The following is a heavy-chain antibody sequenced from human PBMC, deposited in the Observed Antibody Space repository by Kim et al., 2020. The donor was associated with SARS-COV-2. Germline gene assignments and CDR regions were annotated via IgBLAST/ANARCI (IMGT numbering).Heavy chain of an antibody. V-gene: IGHV1-69*13. CDR1: GGTFSSYA. Sequence: SVKVSCKASGGTFSSYAISWVRQAPGQGLEWMGGIIPIFGTANYAQKFQGRVTITADESTSTAYMELSSLRSEDTAVYYCAGSERGSYGTDAFDIWGQGTMVTVSS. D-gene: IGHD1-26*01. CDR2: IIPIFGTA. CDR3: AGSERGSYGTDAFDI. J-gene: IGHJ3*02.